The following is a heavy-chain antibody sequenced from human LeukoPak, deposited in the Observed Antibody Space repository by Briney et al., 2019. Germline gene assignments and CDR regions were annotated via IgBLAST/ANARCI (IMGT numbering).Heavy chain of an antibody. CDR2: ISGSGRST. J-gene: IGHJ4*02. CDR3: AKSYNNYCSSTSCYSYYFDY. CDR1: GFTFSSYA. D-gene: IGHD2-2*01. Sequence: GGSLRLSCAASGFTFSSYAMSWVRQAPGKGLEWASAISGSGRSTYYAASVKGRFTISRDNSKNTLYLQMNSLRAEDTAVYYCAKSYNNYCSSTSCYSYYFDYWGQGTLVTVSS. V-gene: IGHV3-23*01.